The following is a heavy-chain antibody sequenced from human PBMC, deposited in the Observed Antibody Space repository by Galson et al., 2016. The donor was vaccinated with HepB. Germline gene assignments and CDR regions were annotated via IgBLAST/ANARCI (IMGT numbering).Heavy chain of an antibody. CDR2: ISYGGST. D-gene: IGHD6-19*01. Sequence: ETLSLTCTVSGGSISSSSYYWGWIRQPPGKGLEWIGSISYGGSTYYNPSLKSRVTISVDTSKNQLSLKLRSVTAADTAVYYCARHPRMYNSGWYGWFDPWGQGTLVTVSS. CDR1: GGSISSSSYY. J-gene: IGHJ5*02. CDR3: ARHPRMYNSGWYGWFDP. V-gene: IGHV4-39*01.